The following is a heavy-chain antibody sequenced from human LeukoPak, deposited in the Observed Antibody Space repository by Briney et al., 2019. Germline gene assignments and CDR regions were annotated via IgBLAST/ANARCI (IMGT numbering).Heavy chain of an antibody. CDR2: IRYDGSNK. CDR3: AKPISSSWYFFGY. Sequence: GGSLRLSCAASGFTFSNYDMHWVRQAPGKGLEWVAFIRYDGSNKYYADSVKGRFTISRDNSKNTLYLQLNSLRTEDTAMYYCAKPISSSWYFFGYWDQGTLVTVSS. CDR1: GFTFSNYD. D-gene: IGHD6-13*01. J-gene: IGHJ4*02. V-gene: IGHV3-30*02.